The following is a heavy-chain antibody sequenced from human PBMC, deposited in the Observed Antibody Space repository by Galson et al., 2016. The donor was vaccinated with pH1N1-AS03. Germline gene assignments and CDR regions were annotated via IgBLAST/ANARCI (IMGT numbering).Heavy chain of an antibody. Sequence: SVKVSCKASGYTFVNYGISWVRRAPGQGLEWMGWISGYDGHTGYAQKFQGRVTMTTDTSTNTAYMELRSLTSDDTVVCYCARDESGYMYWGQGTLVTVSS. D-gene: IGHD3-3*01. V-gene: IGHV1-18*01. CDR2: ISGYDGHT. CDR1: GYTFVNYG. J-gene: IGHJ4*02. CDR3: ARDESGYMY.